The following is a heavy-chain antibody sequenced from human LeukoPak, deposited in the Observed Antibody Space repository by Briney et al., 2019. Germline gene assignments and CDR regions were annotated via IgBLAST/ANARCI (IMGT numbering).Heavy chain of an antibody. CDR1: GFTFSSYA. D-gene: IGHD1-26*01. CDR3: ARDRWELLSYFDY. V-gene: IGHV3-30-3*01. CDR2: ISYDGSNK. Sequence: GGSLRLSCAASGFTFSSYAMHWVRQAPGKGLEWVAVISYDGSNKYYADSVKGRFTISRDNSKNTLYLQMNSLGAEDTAVYYCARDRWELLSYFDYWGQGTLVTVSS. J-gene: IGHJ4*02.